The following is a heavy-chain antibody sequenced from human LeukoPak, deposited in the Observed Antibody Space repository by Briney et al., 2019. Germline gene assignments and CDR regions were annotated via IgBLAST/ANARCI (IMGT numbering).Heavy chain of an antibody. CDR1: GGSISNRNYH. Sequence: SETLSLTCTVSGGSISNRNYHWGWIRQPPGKGLEWIGSICSSGTTNYNPSLKSRVTISVDTSKNQFSLKLSSVTAADTAVYYCAREGGNDRFDIWGQGTMVTVSS. CDR3: AREGGNDRFDI. CDR2: ICSSGTT. J-gene: IGHJ3*02. D-gene: IGHD2-8*01. V-gene: IGHV4-39*07.